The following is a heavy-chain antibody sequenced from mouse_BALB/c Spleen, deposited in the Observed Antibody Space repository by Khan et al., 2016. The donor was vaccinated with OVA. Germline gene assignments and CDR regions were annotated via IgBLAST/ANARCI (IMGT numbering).Heavy chain of an antibody. D-gene: IGHD1-1*01. CDR1: GFNFSSYT. V-gene: IGHV5-12-2*01. CDR2: ITKGGGST. J-gene: IGHJ4*01. Sequence: EVKLVESGGALVQPGGSQKLSCAASGFNFSSYTMSWVRQTPDKRMEWVAFITKGGGSTYYPDTVKGRVTIYRDNAKNTLYLQMSSQKTEETAKYYCALPSPTEYVYVIDYWCLASSFPVSS. CDR3: ALPSPTEYVYVIDY.